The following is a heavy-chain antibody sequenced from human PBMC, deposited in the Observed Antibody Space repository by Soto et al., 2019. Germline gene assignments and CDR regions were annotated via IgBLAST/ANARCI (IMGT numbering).Heavy chain of an antibody. J-gene: IGHJ6*03. Sequence: PGESLKISCKGSGYSFTSYWIGWVRQMPGKGLEWMGIIYPGDSDTRYSPSFQGQVTISADKSISTAYLQWSSLKASDTAMYYCARIYCSSTSCRYYYYYLMDVWGKGTTVTVSS. CDR3: ARIYCSSTSCRYYYYYLMDV. CDR2: IYPGDSDT. CDR1: GYSFTSYW. V-gene: IGHV5-51*01. D-gene: IGHD2-2*01.